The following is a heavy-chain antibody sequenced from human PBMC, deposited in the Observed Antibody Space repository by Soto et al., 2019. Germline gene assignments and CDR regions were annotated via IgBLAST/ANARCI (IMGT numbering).Heavy chain of an antibody. V-gene: IGHV1-3*01. Sequence: GGSLRLSCAASGFTFSSYAMHWVRQAPGQRLEWMGWINAGNGNTKYSQKFQGRVTITRDTSASTAYMELSSLRSEDTAVYYCASSDFPKHIAAADGAFDIWGQGTMVTVSS. D-gene: IGHD6-13*01. CDR1: GFTFSSYA. CDR2: INAGNGNT. CDR3: ASSDFPKHIAAADGAFDI. J-gene: IGHJ3*02.